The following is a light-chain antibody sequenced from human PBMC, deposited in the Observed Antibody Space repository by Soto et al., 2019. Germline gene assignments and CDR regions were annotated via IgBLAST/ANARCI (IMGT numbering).Light chain of an antibody. CDR3: SSYTSSSTLVV. CDR2: EVS. J-gene: IGLJ2*01. V-gene: IGLV2-14*01. Sequence: QSALSQPAWVSVSPGQSITISCTGTSSDVGGYNYVSLYQQHPGKAPKLMIYEVSNRPSGVSNRFSGSKSGNTASLTISGLQAEDEADYYCSSYTSSSTLVVFGGGTQLTVL. CDR1: SSDVGGYNY.